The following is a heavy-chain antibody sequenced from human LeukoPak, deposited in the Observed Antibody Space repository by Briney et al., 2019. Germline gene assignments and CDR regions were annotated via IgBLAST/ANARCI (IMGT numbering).Heavy chain of an antibody. CDR3: ARGRIAAAGDDFDY. V-gene: IGHV4-59*01. CDR2: IYYRGST. Sequence: SETLSLTCTVSGGSISSYYWSWIRQPPGKGLEWIGYIYYRGSTNYNPSLKSRVTISVDTSKNQFSLKLSSVTAADTAVYYRARGRIAAAGDDFDYWGQGTLVTVSS. CDR1: GGSISSYY. J-gene: IGHJ4*02. D-gene: IGHD6-13*01.